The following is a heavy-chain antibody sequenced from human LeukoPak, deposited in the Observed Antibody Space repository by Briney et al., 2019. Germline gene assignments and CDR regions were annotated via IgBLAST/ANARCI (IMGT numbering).Heavy chain of an antibody. D-gene: IGHD2-2*01. J-gene: IGHJ4*02. CDR3: AREMETGYCSSTSCYYLVY. V-gene: IGHV1-69*04. Sequence: SVKVSCKASGGTFSSYAISWVRQAPGQGLEWMGRIIPILGIANYAQKFQGRVTITADKSTSTAYMELSSLRSEDTAVYYCAREMETGYCSSTSCYYLVYWGQGTLVTVSS. CDR2: IIPILGIA. CDR1: GGTFSSYA.